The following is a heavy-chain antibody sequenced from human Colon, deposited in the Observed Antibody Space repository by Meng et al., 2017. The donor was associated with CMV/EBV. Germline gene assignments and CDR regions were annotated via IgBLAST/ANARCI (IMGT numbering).Heavy chain of an antibody. J-gene: IGHJ5*02. V-gene: IGHV1-2*02. CDR3: ARAPYNWNDEGWFDP. D-gene: IGHD1-20*01. CDR2: INPNSGGT. CDR1: GYTFTGYY. Sequence: QLVQSVDDVKKPGASVKVSCKASGYTFTGYYMHWVRQAPGQGLEWMGWINPNSGGTNYAQKFQGRVTMTRDTSISTAYMELSRLRSDDTAVYYCARAPYNWNDEGWFDPWGQGTLVTVSS.